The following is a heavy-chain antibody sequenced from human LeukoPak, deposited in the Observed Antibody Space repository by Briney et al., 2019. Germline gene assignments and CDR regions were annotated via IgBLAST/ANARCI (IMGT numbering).Heavy chain of an antibody. CDR1: GFTFSDYY. D-gene: IGHD3-10*01. J-gene: IGHJ4*02. CDR2: INWNGGST. CDR3: ARVQLLLWFGEGGDYFDY. V-gene: IGHV3-20*04. Sequence: PGGSLRLSCAASGFTFSDYYMSWVRQAPGKGLEWVSGINWNGGSTGYADSVKGRFTISRDNAKNSLYLQMNSLRAEDTAVYYCARVQLLLWFGEGGDYFDYWGQGTLVTVSS.